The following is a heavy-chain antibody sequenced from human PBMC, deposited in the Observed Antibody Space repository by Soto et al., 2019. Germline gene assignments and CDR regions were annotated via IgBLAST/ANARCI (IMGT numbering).Heavy chain of an antibody. V-gene: IGHV4-39*01. D-gene: IGHD3-10*01. CDR1: GGSISSSSYY. Sequence: PSETLSLTCTVSGGSISSSSYYWGWIRQPPGKGLEWIGSIYYSGSTYYNPSLKSRVTISVDTSKNQFSLKLSSVTAADTAVYYCARGGLVRFNYYYYYYMDVWGKGTTVTVSS. J-gene: IGHJ6*03. CDR3: ARGGLVRFNYYYYYYMDV. CDR2: IYYSGST.